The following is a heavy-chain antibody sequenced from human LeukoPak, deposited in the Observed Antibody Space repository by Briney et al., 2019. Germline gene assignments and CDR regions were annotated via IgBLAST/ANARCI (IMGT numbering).Heavy chain of an antibody. V-gene: IGHV3-23*01. CDR1: GFPFSSYA. CDR3: AKDRIAATAPGY. CDR2: ISGSGGST. Sequence: GGSLRLSCAASGFPFSSYAMSWVRQAPGKGLEWVSAISGSGGSTYYADSVKGRFTISRDNSKNTLYLQMNSLRAEDTAVYYCAKDRIAATAPGYWGQGTLVTVSS. D-gene: IGHD6-13*01. J-gene: IGHJ4*02.